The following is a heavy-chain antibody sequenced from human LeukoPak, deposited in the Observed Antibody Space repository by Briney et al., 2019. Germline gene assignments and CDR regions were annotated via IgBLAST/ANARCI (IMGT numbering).Heavy chain of an antibody. CDR3: ARGALLWFGDRMEYYFDY. V-gene: IGHV4-59*01. Sequence: SETLSLTCTVSSGSITNYYWSWIRQPPGKGLEWIGFIYYSGNTNYNPSLKSRATISVDTSKNQFSLKLSSMTAADTAVYYCARGALLWFGDRMEYYFDYWGQGTLLTVSS. CDR2: IYYSGNT. J-gene: IGHJ4*02. CDR1: SGSITNYY. D-gene: IGHD3-10*01.